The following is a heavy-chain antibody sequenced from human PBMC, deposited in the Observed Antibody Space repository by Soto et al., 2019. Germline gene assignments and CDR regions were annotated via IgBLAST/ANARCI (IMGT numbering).Heavy chain of an antibody. CDR1: GYSFTSYW. D-gene: IGHD3-3*01. CDR3: ARIEGASYDFWSGYYDAFDI. V-gene: IGHV5-51*01. Sequence: GESLKISCKGSGYSFTSYWIGWVRQMPGKGLEWMGIIYPGDSDTRYSPSFQGQVTISADKSISTAYLQWSSLKASDTAMYYCARIEGASYDFWSGYYDAFDIWGQGTMVTVSS. J-gene: IGHJ3*02. CDR2: IYPGDSDT.